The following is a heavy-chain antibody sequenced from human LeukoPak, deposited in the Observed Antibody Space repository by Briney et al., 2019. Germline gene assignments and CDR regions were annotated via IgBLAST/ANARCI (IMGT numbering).Heavy chain of an antibody. Sequence: LAGGSLRLSCAASGFIVSDNDIKWVRQAPGKGLEWVSLIYADGSTHYTDSVKGRFSISRDNSQNTGYLQMNSLRGEDTAVYFCAKRSVPGRPGYWGQGTLVTSPQ. CDR3: AKRSVPGRPGY. CDR1: GFIVSDND. CDR2: IYADGST. J-gene: IGHJ4*02. V-gene: IGHV3-66*04. D-gene: IGHD3-3*01.